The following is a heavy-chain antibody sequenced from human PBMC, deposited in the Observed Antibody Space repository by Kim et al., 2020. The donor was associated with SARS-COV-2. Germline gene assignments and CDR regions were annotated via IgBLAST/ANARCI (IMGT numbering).Heavy chain of an antibody. D-gene: IGHD6-19*01. CDR1: GYTFTSYD. CDR3: ARGQWQKNWFDP. CDR2: MNPNSGNT. V-gene: IGHV1-8*01. Sequence: ASVKVSCKASGYTFTSYDINWVRQATGQGLEWMGWMNPNSGNTGYAQKFQGRVTMTRNTSISTAYMELSSLRSEDTAVYYCARGQWQKNWFDPWGQGTLVTVSS. J-gene: IGHJ5*02.